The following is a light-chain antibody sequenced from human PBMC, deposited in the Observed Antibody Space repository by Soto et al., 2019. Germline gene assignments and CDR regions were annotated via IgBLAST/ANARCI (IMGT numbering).Light chain of an antibody. Sequence: EVVMTQSPATLSVSPGERATLSCRASQSVNANLAWYQQKPGQAPRLLIHGASNRATGIPARFSGSGFGTEFILTISSMQSEDFAGYYCQQYNTWLWPFGQGIKVEI. CDR1: QSVNAN. CDR3: QQYNTWLWP. J-gene: IGKJ1*01. CDR2: GAS. V-gene: IGKV3-15*01.